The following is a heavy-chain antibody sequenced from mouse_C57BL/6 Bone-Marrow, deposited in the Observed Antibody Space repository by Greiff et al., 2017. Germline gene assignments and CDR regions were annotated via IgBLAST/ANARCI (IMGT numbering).Heavy chain of an antibody. Sequence: EVQGVESGGGLVKPGGSLKLSCAASGFTFSSYAMSWVRQTPEKRLAWVATISDGGSYTYYPDNVKGRFTISRDNAKKNLYLQMSHLKSEDTAMYYCGRDRGWLLPPWFAYWGQGTLVTVAA. D-gene: IGHD2-3*01. V-gene: IGHV5-4*01. J-gene: IGHJ3*01. CDR2: ISDGGSYT. CDR1: GFTFSSYA. CDR3: GRDRGWLLPPWFAY.